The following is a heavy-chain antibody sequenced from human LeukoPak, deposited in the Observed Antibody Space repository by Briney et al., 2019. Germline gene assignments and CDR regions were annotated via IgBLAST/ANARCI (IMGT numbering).Heavy chain of an antibody. CDR3: AAPGYKYGYVLDH. V-gene: IGHV1-2*02. J-gene: IGHJ4*02. CDR2: ISPNNGDT. Sequence: ASVKVSCKASGYTFTGYYMHWVGQAPGQGPEWMGWISPNNGDTRYSQKFQGRVTMTTDTSISTAYMELSGLTSDDTAVYYCAAPGYKYGYVLDHWGQGTLVTVSS. CDR1: GYTFTGYY. D-gene: IGHD5-18*01.